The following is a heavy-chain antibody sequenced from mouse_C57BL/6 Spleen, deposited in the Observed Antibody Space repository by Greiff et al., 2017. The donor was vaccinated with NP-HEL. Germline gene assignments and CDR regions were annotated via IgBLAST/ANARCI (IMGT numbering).Heavy chain of an antibody. V-gene: IGHV5-4*01. CDR2: ISDGGSYT. Sequence: EVQRVESGGGLVKPGGSLKLSCAASGFTFSSYAMSWVRQTPEKRLEWVATISDGGSYTYYPDNVKGRFTISRDNAKDNLYLQLSHLKSEDTAVYYCARDVRYDYDRVNYAMDYWGQGTSVTVSS. CDR1: GFTFSSYA. D-gene: IGHD2-4*01. CDR3: ARDVRYDYDRVNYAMDY. J-gene: IGHJ4*01.